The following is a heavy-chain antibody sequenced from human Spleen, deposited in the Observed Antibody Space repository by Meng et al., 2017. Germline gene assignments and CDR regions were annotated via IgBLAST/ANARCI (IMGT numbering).Heavy chain of an antibody. J-gene: IGHJ6*02. CDR2: IRSKAYGGTT. Sequence: GESLKISCAASGFTFGDYAMSWFRQAPGKGLEWVGFIRSKAYGGTTEYAASMKGRFTISRDDSRSIAYLQMNSLKTADTAVYYCARVGLYGDYPVYYYGMDVWGQGTMVTVSS. D-gene: IGHD4-17*01. V-gene: IGHV3-49*03. CDR3: ARVGLYGDYPVYYYGMDV. CDR1: GFTFGDYA.